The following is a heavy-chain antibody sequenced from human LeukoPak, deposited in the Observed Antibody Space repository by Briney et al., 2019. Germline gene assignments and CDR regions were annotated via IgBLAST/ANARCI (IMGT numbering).Heavy chain of an antibody. CDR3: AKDTGSYYDFWSGYSYFDY. J-gene: IGHJ4*02. CDR1: GFTVSSNY. CDR2: IYSGGST. Sequence: GGSLRLSCAASGFTVSSNYMSWVRQAPGKGLEWVSVIYSGGSTYYADSVKGRFTISRDNSKNTLYLQMNSLRAEDTAVYYCAKDTGSYYDFWSGYSYFDYWAREPWSPSPQ. V-gene: IGHV3-53*01. D-gene: IGHD3-3*01.